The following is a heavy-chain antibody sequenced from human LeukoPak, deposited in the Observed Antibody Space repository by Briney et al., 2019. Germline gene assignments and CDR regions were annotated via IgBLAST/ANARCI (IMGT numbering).Heavy chain of an antibody. CDR2: ISAYNGNT. Sequence: GASVKVSCKSSGYTFTSYGISWVRQAPGQGLEWMGWISAYNGNTNYAQKLQGRVTMTTDTSTSTADMELRSLRSDDTAVYYCAATPRGGCSSTSCYSFDYWGQGTLVTVSS. CDR3: AATPRGGCSSTSCYSFDY. J-gene: IGHJ4*02. CDR1: GYTFTSYG. V-gene: IGHV1-18*01. D-gene: IGHD2-2*01.